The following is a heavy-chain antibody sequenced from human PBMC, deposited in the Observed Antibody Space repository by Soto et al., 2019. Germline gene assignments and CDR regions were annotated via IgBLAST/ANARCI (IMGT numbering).Heavy chain of an antibody. V-gene: IGHV4-30-4*01. J-gene: IGHJ4*02. CDR1: GGPISSGDYY. CDR2: IYYSGST. D-gene: IGHD6-19*01. Sequence: QVRLQESGPGLVKPSQTLSLTCTASGGPISSGDYYWSWIRQAPGKGMEWIGYIYYSGSTYYNPYLQSRVTITVDTSTNQVSLKLSCVTAADTAVYYCASWFSGWPPGYWGQGTLVTVSS. CDR3: ASWFSGWPPGY.